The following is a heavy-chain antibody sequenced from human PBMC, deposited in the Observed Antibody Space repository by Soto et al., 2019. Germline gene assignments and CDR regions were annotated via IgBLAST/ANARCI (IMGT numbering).Heavy chain of an antibody. J-gene: IGHJ4*02. CDR3: ARGCSSTSCEPQLDY. CDR2: INHSGST. CDR1: GGSFSGYY. D-gene: IGHD2-2*01. V-gene: IGHV4-34*01. Sequence: QVQLQQWGAGLLKPSETLSLTCAVYGGSFSGYYWSWIRQPPGKGLEWIGEINHSGSTNYNPSLKSRVTISVDTSKNQFSLKRSSVTAADTAVYYCARGCSSTSCEPQLDYWGQGTLVTVSS.